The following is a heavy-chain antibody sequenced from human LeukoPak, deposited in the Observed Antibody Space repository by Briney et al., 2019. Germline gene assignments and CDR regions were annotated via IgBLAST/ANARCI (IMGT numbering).Heavy chain of an antibody. CDR2: IIPIFGTA. Sequence: ASVKVSCKASGGTFSSYAISWVRQAPGQGLEWMGGIIPIFGTANYAQKFQGRVTITADEPTSTAYMELSSLRSEDTAVYYCARSSRYYDSSGLQAYYFDYWGQGTLVTASS. V-gene: IGHV1-69*13. D-gene: IGHD3-22*01. CDR1: GGTFSSYA. J-gene: IGHJ4*02. CDR3: ARSSRYYDSSGLQAYYFDY.